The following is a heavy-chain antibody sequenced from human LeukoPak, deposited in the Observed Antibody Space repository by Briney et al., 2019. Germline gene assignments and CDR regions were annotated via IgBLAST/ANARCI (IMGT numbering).Heavy chain of an antibody. J-gene: IGHJ4*02. Sequence: ASVKVSCKASGYTFTSYDINWVRQATGQGLEWMGIINPSGGSTSYAQKFQGRVTMTRDTSTSTVYMELSSLRSEDTAVYYCARGDHIVVVPAATDYWGQGTLVTVSS. CDR1: GYTFTSYD. D-gene: IGHD2-2*01. V-gene: IGHV1-46*01. CDR2: INPSGGST. CDR3: ARGDHIVVVPAATDY.